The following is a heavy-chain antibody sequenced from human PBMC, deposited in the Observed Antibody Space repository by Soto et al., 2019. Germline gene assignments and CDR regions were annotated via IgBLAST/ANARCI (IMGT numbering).Heavy chain of an antibody. D-gene: IGHD5-12*01. J-gene: IGHJ4*02. CDR1: GGSISSYY. V-gene: IGHV4-59*01. CDR3: ARGRDGYDRFDY. CDR2: IYYSGST. Sequence: PSETLSLTCTVSGGSISSYYWSWIRQPPGKGLEWIGYIYYSGSTNYNPSLKSRVTISVDTSKNQFSLKLSFVTAADTAVYYCARGRDGYDRFDYWGQGTLVTVSS.